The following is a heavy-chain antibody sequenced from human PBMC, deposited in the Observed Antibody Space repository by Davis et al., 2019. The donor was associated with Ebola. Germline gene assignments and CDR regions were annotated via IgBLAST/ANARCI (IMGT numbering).Heavy chain of an antibody. V-gene: IGHV3-11*01. CDR2: ISHNGNTR. CDR1: GFTFSDYY. J-gene: IGHJ4*02. Sequence: GGPLRLSCAASGFTFSDYYMTWIRQAPGEGLEWVSYISHNGNTRYYTDSVKGRFTLSRDNAKNSLYMQMNSLRAEDTAVYYCAKASNYDLLTGYYNTFDYWGQGALVTVSS. CDR3: AKASNYDLLTGYYNTFDY. D-gene: IGHD3-9*01.